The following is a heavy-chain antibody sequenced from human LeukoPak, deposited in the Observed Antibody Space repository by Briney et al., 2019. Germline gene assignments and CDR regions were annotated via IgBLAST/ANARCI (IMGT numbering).Heavy chain of an antibody. CDR3: AREFEGQEAGAYGSGSYDVFDI. D-gene: IGHD3-10*01. V-gene: IGHV3-74*01. Sequence: PGGSLRLSCAASGFTFSSYEMNWVRQAPGKGLEWVSRITSDASSTSYADSVKGRFTISRDNAKNTLYLRMNSLRAEDTAVYYCAREFEGQEAGAYGSGSYDVFDIWGQGTMVTVSS. CDR2: ITSDASST. CDR1: GFTFSSYE. J-gene: IGHJ3*02.